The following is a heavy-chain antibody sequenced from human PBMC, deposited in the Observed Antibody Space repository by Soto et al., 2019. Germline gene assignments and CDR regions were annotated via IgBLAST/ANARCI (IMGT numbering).Heavy chain of an antibody. CDR1: GLSFSDYS. CDR2: ISRGGGDT. V-gene: IGHV3-11*06. CDR3: ARPKRSGYDRGDSYYHTMDV. J-gene: IGHJ6*02. Sequence: VQLVESGGGLVKPGGSLRLSCAASGLSFSDYSMTWIRQAPGKGPEWVARISRGGGDTEYADTVKGRFTISRDNAKNSLYLQMDSMRAEDTAVYYCARPKRSGYDRGDSYYHTMDVWGHGTTVTVS. D-gene: IGHD3-3*01.